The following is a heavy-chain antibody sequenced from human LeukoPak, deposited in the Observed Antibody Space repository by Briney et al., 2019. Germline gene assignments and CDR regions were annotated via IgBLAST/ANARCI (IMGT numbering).Heavy chain of an antibody. CDR3: ARAYYDFWSGYYQTYYFDY. V-gene: IGHV3-30*04. J-gene: IGHJ4*02. CDR2: ISYDGSNK. Sequence: GGSLRLSCAASGFTFSSYAMHWVRQAPGKGLEWVAVISYDGSNKYYADSVKGRSTISRDNSKNTLYLQMNSLRAEDTAVYYCARAYYDFWSGYYQTYYFDYWGQGTLVTVSS. D-gene: IGHD3-3*01. CDR1: GFTFSSYA.